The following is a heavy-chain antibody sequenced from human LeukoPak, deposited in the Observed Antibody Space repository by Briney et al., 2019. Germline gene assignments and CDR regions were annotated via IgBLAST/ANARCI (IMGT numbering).Heavy chain of an antibody. Sequence: ASVNVSCKPSGYTLTSYGISWVRQAPGQGVEWVGWISAYNGNTNYEQKLQGRVTMTTVTSTSTAYMELRSLRSDDTSLYYSARDHQLRVGQAFDIWGQGTMVTVSS. V-gene: IGHV1-18*01. D-gene: IGHD1-26*01. J-gene: IGHJ3*02. CDR1: GYTLTSYG. CDR2: ISAYNGNT. CDR3: ARDHQLRVGQAFDI.